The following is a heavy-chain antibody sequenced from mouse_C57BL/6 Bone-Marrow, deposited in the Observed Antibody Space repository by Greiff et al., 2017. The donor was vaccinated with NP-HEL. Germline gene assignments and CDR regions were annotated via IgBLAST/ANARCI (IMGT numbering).Heavy chain of an antibody. CDR3: AREKDGYYEVWFAY. CDR2: IYPRSGNT. D-gene: IGHD2-3*01. V-gene: IGHV1-81*01. Sequence: QVQLQQSGAELARPGASVKLSCKASGYTFTSYGISWVKQRTGQGLEWIGEIYPRSGNTYYNEKFKGQATLTADKSSSTAYMELRSLTSEDSAVYFCAREKDGYYEVWFAYWGQGTLVTVSA. CDR1: GYTFTSYG. J-gene: IGHJ3*01.